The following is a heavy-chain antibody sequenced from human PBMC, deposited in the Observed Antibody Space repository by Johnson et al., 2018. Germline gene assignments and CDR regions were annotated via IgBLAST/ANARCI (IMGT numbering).Heavy chain of an antibody. D-gene: IGHD3-10*02. Sequence: QVQLQESGPGLVKPSETLSLTCTVSGGSISSYYWSWIRQPPGKGLEWIGYIYYSGSTNYNPSLKSRVTISVDTSKNQFSLKLSSVTAADTAVYYCARELFGALDIGGQGTMVTVSS. CDR2: IYYSGST. CDR3: ARELFGALDI. CDR1: GGSISSYY. J-gene: IGHJ3*02. V-gene: IGHV4-59*01.